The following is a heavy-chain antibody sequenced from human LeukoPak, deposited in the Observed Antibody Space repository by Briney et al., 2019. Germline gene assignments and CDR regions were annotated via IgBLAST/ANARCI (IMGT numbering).Heavy chain of an antibody. CDR2: ISGSGGSI. CDR1: GFTFSSYV. Sequence: GGSLRLSCAASGFTFSSYVMSWVRQAPGKGLEWVSVISGSGGSIDYADSVKGRFTISRDKSKNTLYLQMNSLRAEDTAVYHCARRSGYDWGYYFDHWGQGTLVTVSS. J-gene: IGHJ4*02. CDR3: ARRSGYDWGYYFDH. D-gene: IGHD3-9*01. V-gene: IGHV3-23*01.